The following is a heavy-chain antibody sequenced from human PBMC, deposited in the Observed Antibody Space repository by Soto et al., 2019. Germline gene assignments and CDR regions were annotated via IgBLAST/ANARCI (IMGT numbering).Heavy chain of an antibody. CDR1: GYTFTSYY. Sequence: ASVKVSSKAAGYTFTSYYMHRVGQGPGQRQEWIGIINPTSSTSYAQKFQGRVTMTRDTSTSTVYMELSSLRSEDTAVYYCVRVYCSGGSCYSGRDYWGQGTLVTVSS. V-gene: IGHV1-46*01. J-gene: IGHJ4*02. CDR3: VRVYCSGGSCYSGRDY. D-gene: IGHD2-15*01. CDR2: INPTSST.